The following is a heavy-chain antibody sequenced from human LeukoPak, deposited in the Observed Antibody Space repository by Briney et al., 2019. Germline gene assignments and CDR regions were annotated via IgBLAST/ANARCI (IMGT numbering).Heavy chain of an antibody. CDR1: GFTFTTYA. D-gene: IGHD3-3*01. J-gene: IGHJ4*02. CDR3: AKDYYYDFWSGYYMG. V-gene: IGHV3-23*01. CDR2: IVGSGGST. Sequence: GGSLRLSCAASGFTFTTYAMNWVRQAPGKGLEWVSGIVGSGGSTYYADSVKGRFTISRDNTKNTLYLQMSSLRVEDTAIYYCAKDYYYDFWSGYYMGWGQGTLVTVSS.